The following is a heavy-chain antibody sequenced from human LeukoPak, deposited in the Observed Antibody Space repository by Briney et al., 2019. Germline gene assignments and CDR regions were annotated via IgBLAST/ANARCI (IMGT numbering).Heavy chain of an antibody. CDR2: ISGSGGST. D-gene: IGHD4-17*01. J-gene: IGHJ5*02. CDR3: AKSGYGDYEFWFDP. V-gene: IGHV3-23*01. Sequence: GGSLRLSCAASGFKFSDHYIDWVRQAPGKGLEWVSAISGSGGSTYYADSVKGRFTISRDNSKNTLYLQMNSLRAEDTAVYYCAKSGYGDYEFWFDPWGQGTLVTVSS. CDR1: GFKFSDHY.